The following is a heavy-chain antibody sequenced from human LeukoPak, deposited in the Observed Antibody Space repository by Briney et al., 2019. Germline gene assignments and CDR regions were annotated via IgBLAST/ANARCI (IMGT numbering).Heavy chain of an antibody. CDR2: INPNSGGT. Sequence: ASVKVSCKASGYTFNGFYLHWVRQAPGQGLEWMGWINPNSGGTNYAQKFQGRVTMTRDTSISTAYMELSRLRSDDTAVYYCARWMATVTTPDYWGQGTLVTVSS. D-gene: IGHD4-11*01. CDR3: ARWMATVTTPDY. J-gene: IGHJ4*02. CDR1: GYTFNGFY. V-gene: IGHV1-2*02.